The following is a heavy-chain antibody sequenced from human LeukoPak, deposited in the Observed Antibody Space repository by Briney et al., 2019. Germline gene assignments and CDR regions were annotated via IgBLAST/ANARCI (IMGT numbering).Heavy chain of an antibody. D-gene: IGHD3-22*01. CDR1: GGSISSYY. CDR2: IYYSGST. CDR3: ARERLIRTFDI. J-gene: IGHJ3*02. V-gene: IGHV4-59*01. Sequence: SETLSLTCTVSGGSISSYYWSWIRQPPGKGLEWIGCIYYSGSTNYNPSLKSRVTISVDTSKNQFSLKLSSVTAADTAVYYCARERLIRTFDIWGQGTMVTVSS.